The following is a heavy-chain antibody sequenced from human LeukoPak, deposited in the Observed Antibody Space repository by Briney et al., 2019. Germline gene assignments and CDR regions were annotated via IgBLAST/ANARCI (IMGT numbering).Heavy chain of an antibody. D-gene: IGHD3-22*01. CDR2: ISPSSSTM. V-gene: IGHV3-48*02. Sequence: GGSLRLSCAASGLXFSSYSMNWVRQAPGKGLEWVSYISPSSSTMYFADSVKGRFTISRDNAKNSLYLQMNSLRDEDTAVYYCARSSSSGYYFGAFDIWGQGTRVTVSS. CDR3: ARSSSSGYYFGAFDI. J-gene: IGHJ3*02. CDR1: GLXFSSYS.